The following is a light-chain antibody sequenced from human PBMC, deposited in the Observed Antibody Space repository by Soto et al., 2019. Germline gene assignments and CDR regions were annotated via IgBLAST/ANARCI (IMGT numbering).Light chain of an antibody. J-gene: IGKJ1*01. CDR3: QQSYSTPIT. V-gene: IGKV3-15*01. CDR2: GAS. CDR1: QSVSSN. Sequence: EIVMPQSPXXLXVXXXXXATLSCVASQSVSSNLAWYQQKPGQAPRLLIYGASTRATGIPARFSGSGSGTDFTLTISSLQPEDFATYYCQQSYSTPITFGQGTKV.